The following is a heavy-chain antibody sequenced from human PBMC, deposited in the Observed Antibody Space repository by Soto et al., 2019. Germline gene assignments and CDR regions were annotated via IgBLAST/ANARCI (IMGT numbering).Heavy chain of an antibody. CDR3: ARDGSLFLISANWFDP. CDR1: GYTFTSYG. V-gene: IGHV1-18*01. D-gene: IGHD2-15*01. J-gene: IGHJ5*02. Sequence: QVQLVQSGAEVKKPGASVKVSCKASGYTFTSYGISWVRQAPGQGLEWMGWISAYNGNTNYAQKLQGRVTMTTDTSTSTAYRELRSLRSDDTAVYYCARDGSLFLISANWFDPWGQGTLVTVSS. CDR2: ISAYNGNT.